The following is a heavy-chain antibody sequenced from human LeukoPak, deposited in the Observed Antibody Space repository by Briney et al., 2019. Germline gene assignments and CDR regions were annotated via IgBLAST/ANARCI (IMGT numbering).Heavy chain of an antibody. D-gene: IGHD6-19*01. CDR1: GFTFINYD. CDR3: VRAGYSSGWYRFDY. CDR2: IGPTGES. V-gene: IGHV3-13*01. J-gene: IGHJ4*02. Sequence: GGSLRLSCVASGFTFINYDMHWVRQATGKGLEWVSSIGPTGESYYPGSVKGRLTISRENARNSLHLQMNSLKVEDTAVYYCVRAGYSSGWYRFDYWGQGIMVTVSS.